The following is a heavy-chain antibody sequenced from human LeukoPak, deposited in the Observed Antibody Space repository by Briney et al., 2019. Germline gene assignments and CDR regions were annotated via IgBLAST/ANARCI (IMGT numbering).Heavy chain of an antibody. V-gene: IGHV1-24*01. Sequence: ASVKVSCKVPGYTLTELSMHWVRQAPGKGLEWMGGFDPEDGETIYAQKFQGRVTMTEDTSTDTAYMELSSLRSEDTAVYYCATVDRYDSSGYYYFDYWGQGTLVTVSS. J-gene: IGHJ4*02. D-gene: IGHD3-22*01. CDR1: GYTLTELS. CDR2: FDPEDGET. CDR3: ATVDRYDSSGYYYFDY.